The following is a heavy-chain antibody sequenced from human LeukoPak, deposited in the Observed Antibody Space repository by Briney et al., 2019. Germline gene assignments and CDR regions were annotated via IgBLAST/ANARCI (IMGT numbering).Heavy chain of an antibody. V-gene: IGHV4-39*07. CDR1: GGSISSSSYY. Sequence: NPSETLSLTCTVSGGSISSSSYYWGWIRQPPGKGLEWIGIIYYSGSTYYNPSLRSRVTISVDTSKNQFSLKLSSVTAADTAVYYCATEASSSGESDYWGQGTLVTVSS. CDR3: ATEASSSGESDY. CDR2: IYYSGST. D-gene: IGHD3-22*01. J-gene: IGHJ4*02.